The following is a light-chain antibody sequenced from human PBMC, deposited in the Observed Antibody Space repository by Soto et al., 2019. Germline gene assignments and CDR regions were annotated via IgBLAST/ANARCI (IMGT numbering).Light chain of an antibody. CDR2: DAV. CDR3: HQYGSSLGT. J-gene: IGKJ2*01. CDR1: QSVTGTN. Sequence: IVLTQSPVTLTLSPGEGATLSCRASQSVTGTNLAWYQQRAGQAPRLLIYDAVRRATGIPDRFSGSGSGTDFTLTISRLEPEDFAVYYCHQYGSSLGTFGQGTKVEI. V-gene: IGKV3-20*01.